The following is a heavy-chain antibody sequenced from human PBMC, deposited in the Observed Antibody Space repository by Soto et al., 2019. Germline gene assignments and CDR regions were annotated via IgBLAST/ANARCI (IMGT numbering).Heavy chain of an antibody. Sequence: SETLSLTCTVSGGSISSGGYYWSWIRQHPGKGLDWIGYIYYNGSTYYNTSLKSRVNKSVDKSKNKLSLKLNYVTAADTAVYYCASSARYNWNYPPLFDYWGQGTLVTVSS. J-gene: IGHJ4*02. V-gene: IGHV4-31*03. CDR3: ASSARYNWNYPPLFDY. CDR2: IYYNGST. D-gene: IGHD1-7*01. CDR1: GGSISSGGYY.